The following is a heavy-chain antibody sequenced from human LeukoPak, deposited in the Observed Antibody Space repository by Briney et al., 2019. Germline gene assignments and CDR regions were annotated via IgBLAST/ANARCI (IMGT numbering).Heavy chain of an antibody. CDR1: GLTLSSYW. V-gene: IGHV3-7*01. D-gene: IGHD3-3*01. CDR3: VRDLYDFWSGYYPGVCGSPWFYP. CDR2: MKQDGSEK. J-gene: IGHJ5*02. Sequence: GGSLRLSRAASGLTLSSYWMIWVREAPGQGLGWWANMKQDGSEKNFVHPVKDRFTISIDNAKDSLYLQMNGLRAQDRAVYICVRDLYDFWSGYYPGVCGSPWFYPRGQRNLVTVSS.